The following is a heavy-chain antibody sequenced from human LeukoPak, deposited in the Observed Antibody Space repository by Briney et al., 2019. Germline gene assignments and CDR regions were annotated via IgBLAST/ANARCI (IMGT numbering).Heavy chain of an antibody. J-gene: IGHJ4*02. CDR2: INHSGST. CDR3: ARYKGGFREFH. V-gene: IGHV4-34*01. Sequence: SETLSLTFAVYGGSFSGYYWSLIPQAPGKGLEWIGEINHSGSTNYDPSRKSRVTISVDTSKNQYCLKLGSVTAADTAVYYCARYKGGFREFHWGQGTLVTVSS. D-gene: IGHD3-10*01. CDR1: GGSFSGYY.